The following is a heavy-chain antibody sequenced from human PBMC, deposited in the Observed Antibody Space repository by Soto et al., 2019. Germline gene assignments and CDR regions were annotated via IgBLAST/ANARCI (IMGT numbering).Heavy chain of an antibody. V-gene: IGHV3-48*03. CDR3: ARGDYYDSSGYYNLDY. J-gene: IGHJ4*02. CDR2: ISSSGSTI. D-gene: IGHD3-22*01. Sequence: GGSRRLSCAASGFTFSSYEMNWVRQAPGKGLEWVSYISSSGSTIYYADSVKGRFTISRDNAKNSLYLQMNSLRAEDTAVYYCARGDYYDSSGYYNLDYWGQGTLVTVYS. CDR1: GFTFSSYE.